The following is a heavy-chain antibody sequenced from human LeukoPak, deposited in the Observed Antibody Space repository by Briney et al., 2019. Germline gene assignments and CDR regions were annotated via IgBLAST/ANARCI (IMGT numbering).Heavy chain of an antibody. D-gene: IGHD3-9*01. CDR1: GYTFTSYD. CDR2: INPNSGGT. Sequence: ASVKVSCKASGYTFTSYDINWVRQAPGQGLEWMGWINPNSGGTNYAQKFQGRVTMTRDTSISTAYMELSRLRSDDTAVYYCARSGVLRYFDWLLSYYFDYWGQGTLVTVSS. J-gene: IGHJ4*02. CDR3: ARSGVLRYFDWLLSYYFDY. V-gene: IGHV1-2*02.